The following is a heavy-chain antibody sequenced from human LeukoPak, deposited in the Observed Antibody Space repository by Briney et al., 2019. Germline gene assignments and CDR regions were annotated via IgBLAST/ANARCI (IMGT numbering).Heavy chain of an antibody. CDR2: INHSGST. J-gene: IGHJ6*03. CDR3: ARGSIPAAMSGYYYYMDV. V-gene: IGHV4-34*01. Sequence: SETLSLTCAVYGASFSGYYWSWIRQPPGKGLEWIGEINHSGSTNYNPSLKRRVTISVDTSKNQFSPKLSSVTAADTAVYYCARGSIPAAMSGYYYYMDVWGKGTTVTVSS. CDR1: GASFSGYY. D-gene: IGHD2-2*01.